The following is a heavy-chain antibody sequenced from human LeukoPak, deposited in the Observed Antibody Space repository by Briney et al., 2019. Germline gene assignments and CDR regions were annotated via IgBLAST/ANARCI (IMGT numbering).Heavy chain of an antibody. V-gene: IGHV1-69*05. CDR2: IIPIFGTA. D-gene: IGHD6-13*01. Sequence: SVKVSCKASGGTFSSYAISWVRQAPGQGLEWMGRIIPIFGTANYAQKFQGRVTITTDESASTAYMELSSLRSEDTAVYYCARGRIAAAAVFDYWGQGTLVTVSS. CDR3: ARGRIAAAAVFDY. CDR1: GGTFSSYA. J-gene: IGHJ4*02.